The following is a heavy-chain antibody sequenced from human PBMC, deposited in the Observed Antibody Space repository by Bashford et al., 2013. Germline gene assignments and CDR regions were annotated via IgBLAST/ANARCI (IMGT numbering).Heavy chain of an antibody. CDR2: IGIYNGNT. D-gene: IGHD2-2*01. J-gene: IGHJ4*02. Sequence: ASVKVSCKASGYPSTNYGFTWVRQAPGQGLEWMGWIGIYNGNTKYAQKFQGRVSLTTETSTGTAYMELRSLRSDDTAVYYCAREGDGSGVPAAISPFDYWSQGTLVTVSS. V-gene: IGHV1-18*04. CDR3: AREGDGSGVPAAISPFDY. CDR1: GYPSTNYG.